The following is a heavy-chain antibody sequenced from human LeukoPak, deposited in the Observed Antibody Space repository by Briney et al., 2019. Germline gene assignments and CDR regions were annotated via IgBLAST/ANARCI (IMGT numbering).Heavy chain of an antibody. D-gene: IGHD3-10*01. CDR1: GFTFSSYA. Sequence: TGGSLRLSCAASGFTFSSYAMHWVRQAPGKELEYVSAISSNGGSTYYANSVKGRFTISRDNSKNTLYLQMGSLRAEDMAVYYCARGPHLWFGELLPFDYWGQGTLVTVSS. CDR3: ARGPHLWFGELLPFDY. V-gene: IGHV3-64*01. CDR2: ISSNGGST. J-gene: IGHJ4*02.